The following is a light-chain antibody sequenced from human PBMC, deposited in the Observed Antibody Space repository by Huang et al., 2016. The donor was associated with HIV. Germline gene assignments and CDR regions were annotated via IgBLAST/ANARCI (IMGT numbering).Light chain of an antibody. CDR3: QQYYVTPLT. V-gene: IGKV4-1*01. CDR2: WAS. CDR1: QNIFHSPNNKNY. J-gene: IGKJ4*01. Sequence: DIVMTQSPDSLAVSLGERAIINCKSSQNIFHSPNNKNYLAGYQQKPGQPPKLRIYWASSRESGVPDRFSGSGSGTDFTLAISSLQAEDVAVYYCQQYYVTPLTFGGGTKVQIK.